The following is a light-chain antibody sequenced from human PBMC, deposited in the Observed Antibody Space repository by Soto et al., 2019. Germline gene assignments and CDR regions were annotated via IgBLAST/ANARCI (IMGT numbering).Light chain of an antibody. CDR2: DAS. Sequence: IVLTQSPGTLSLSPGGRATLSCRASQSVSSSYLAWCQQKPGQAPRPLIYDASSRATGIPDRFSGSGSGTDFTLTISRLEPEDSAVYYCQQYGSSPRTCGQETKVDIK. CDR1: QSVSSSY. J-gene: IGKJ1*01. V-gene: IGKV3-20*01. CDR3: QQYGSSPRT.